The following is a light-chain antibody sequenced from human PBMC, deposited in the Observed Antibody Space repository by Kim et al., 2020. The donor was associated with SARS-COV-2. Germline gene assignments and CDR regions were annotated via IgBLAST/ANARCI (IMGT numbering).Light chain of an antibody. CDR1: ALPKQY. V-gene: IGLV3-25*03. J-gene: IGLJ2*01. CDR2: KDS. Sequence: PEQTARITCSGAALPKQYAYWYQQKPGQAPVLVISKDSERPSGIPDRFSGSSSGTTVTLTISGVQAEDEADYYCQSADSSGTYPVVFGGGTQLTVL. CDR3: QSADSSGTYPVV.